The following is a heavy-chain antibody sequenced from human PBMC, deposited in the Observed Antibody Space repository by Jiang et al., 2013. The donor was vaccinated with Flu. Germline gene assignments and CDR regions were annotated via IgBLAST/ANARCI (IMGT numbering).Heavy chain of an antibody. CDR2: YDGSNK. V-gene: IGHV3-30-3*01. D-gene: IGHD6-13*01. CDR3: ARDIFKGIAAAGIDY. Sequence: YDGSNKYYADSVKGRFTISRDNSKNTLYLQMNSLRAEDTAVYYCARDIFKGIAAAGIDYWGQGTLVTVSS. J-gene: IGHJ4*02.